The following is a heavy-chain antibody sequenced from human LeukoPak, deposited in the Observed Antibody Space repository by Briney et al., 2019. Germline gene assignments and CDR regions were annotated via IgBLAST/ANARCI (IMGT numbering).Heavy chain of an antibody. CDR1: GFXFSSYW. D-gene: IGHD3-10*01. V-gene: IGHV3-7*05. CDR3: TTLMVRGLGPC. Sequence: PRGSLRLSCAASGFXFSSYWISWVRHAPGKGLEWVANIKQDGSEKYYVDSVKGRFTISRDNAKNSLYLQMNSLRTEDTAIYYCTTLMVRGLGPCWGQGTQVTVSS. J-gene: IGHJ4*02. CDR2: IKQDGSEK.